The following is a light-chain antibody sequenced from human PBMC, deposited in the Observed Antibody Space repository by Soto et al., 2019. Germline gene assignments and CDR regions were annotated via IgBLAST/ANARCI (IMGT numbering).Light chain of an antibody. Sequence: QSALTQPASVSGSPGQSITISCTGTISDVGGYNTVSWYQQHPGKVPKLMIHDVSDRPSWVSDRFSGSKSGNTASLTISGLQAEDGAGYYCSSYTTSISYVFGSGTKVTVL. CDR3: SSYTTSISYV. CDR1: ISDVGGYNT. J-gene: IGLJ1*01. CDR2: DVS. V-gene: IGLV2-14*01.